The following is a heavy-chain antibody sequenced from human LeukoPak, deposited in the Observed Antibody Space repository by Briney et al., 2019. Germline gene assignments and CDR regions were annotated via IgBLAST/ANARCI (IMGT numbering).Heavy chain of an antibody. J-gene: IGHJ4*02. D-gene: IGHD6-6*01. V-gene: IGHV3-74*01. CDR3: ARGPNSNWSGLDF. CDR2: ISPTGSTT. Sequence: GGSLRLSCTASGFPFSGHWMHWARQLPGRGLVWVSRISPTGSTTSYADSVKGRFTVSRDNAKNTLYLRVNNLRAEDTAVYYCARGPNSNWSGLDFWGQGTLLTVSS. CDR1: GFPFSGHW.